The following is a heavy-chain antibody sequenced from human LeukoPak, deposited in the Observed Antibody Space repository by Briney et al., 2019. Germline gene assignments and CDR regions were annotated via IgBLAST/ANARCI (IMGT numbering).Heavy chain of an antibody. Sequence: SVNVSCKASGGTFSSYAISGVRQAPGQGREWMGGIIPIFGTANYAQKFQGRVTITTDESTSAAYMELSSLRSEDTAVYYCAVVVMLAFDIGGQGTMVTVSS. CDR3: AVVVMLAFDI. J-gene: IGHJ3*02. CDR1: GGTFSSYA. V-gene: IGHV1-69*05. CDR2: IIPIFGTA. D-gene: IGHD3-22*01.